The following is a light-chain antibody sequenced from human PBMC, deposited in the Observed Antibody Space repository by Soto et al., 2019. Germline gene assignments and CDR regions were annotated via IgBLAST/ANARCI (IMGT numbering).Light chain of an antibody. V-gene: IGKV1-5*03. Sequence: DIQMTQSPSTLSASVGDRVTITCRASQSITSCLAWYQQKPGKAPKLLIYKASSLESGVPSRFGGGGSGTEFTLTISSLQPDDFATYYCHQDYTYSLTCGGGPKVAIK. CDR2: KAS. J-gene: IGKJ4*01. CDR3: HQDYTYSLT. CDR1: QSITSC.